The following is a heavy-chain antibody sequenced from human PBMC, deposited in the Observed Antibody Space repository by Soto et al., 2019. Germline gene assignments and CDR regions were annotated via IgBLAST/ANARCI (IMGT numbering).Heavy chain of an antibody. CDR1: GGSISSGGYY. D-gene: IGHD3-22*01. CDR3: ARDHGYYDIRPPYYYYCMDV. CDR2: IYYSGST. J-gene: IGHJ6*02. V-gene: IGHV4-31*03. Sequence: PSETLSLTCTVSGGSISSGGYYWSWIRQHPGKGLEWIGYIYYSGSTYYNPSLKSRVTISVDTSKNQFSLKLSSVTAADTAVYYCARDHGYYDIRPPYYYYCMDVWGQGTTVTVSS.